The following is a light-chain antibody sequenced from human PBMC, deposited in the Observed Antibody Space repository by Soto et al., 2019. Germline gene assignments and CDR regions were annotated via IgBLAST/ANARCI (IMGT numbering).Light chain of an antibody. Sequence: AIQLTQSPSSLSASVGDRVTITCRASQGISSALAWYQQKPGKAPNLLIYDASNLESGVPSRFSGSGSGTDFTLTISSLQPEDFATYHCQQFNNYPLTFGPGTKVDIK. V-gene: IGKV1D-13*01. CDR3: QQFNNYPLT. CDR1: QGISSA. CDR2: DAS. J-gene: IGKJ3*01.